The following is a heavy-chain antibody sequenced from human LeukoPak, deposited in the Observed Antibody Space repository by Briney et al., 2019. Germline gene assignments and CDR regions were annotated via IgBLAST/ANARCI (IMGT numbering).Heavy chain of an antibody. J-gene: IGHJ4*02. CDR3: ARRATMLAGGYFDY. V-gene: IGHV4-4*09. Sequence: SETLSLTCTVSGGSIRSYYWSWIRQTPGKGLEWIGYIYARGSTTYNPSLKSRRTISIDTSKNQFPLKLSSVTAADTAVYYCARRATMLAGGYFDYWGQGTLVSVSS. D-gene: IGHD5-12*01. CDR2: IYARGST. CDR1: GGSIRSYY.